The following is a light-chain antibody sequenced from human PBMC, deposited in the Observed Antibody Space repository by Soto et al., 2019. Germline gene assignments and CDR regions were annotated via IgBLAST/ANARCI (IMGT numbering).Light chain of an antibody. CDR3: IQALQTPLT. V-gene: IGKV2-28*01. CDR2: LGS. Sequence: DIVMTQSPLSLPVTPGEPASISCRSSQSLLHSDGYNYLDWFLQRSGQSPQLLIYLGSSRASGVPDRLSGSGSGTDFTLKISRVEAEDVGVYYCIQALQTPLTFGGGTKVDVK. CDR1: QSLLHSDGYNY. J-gene: IGKJ4*01.